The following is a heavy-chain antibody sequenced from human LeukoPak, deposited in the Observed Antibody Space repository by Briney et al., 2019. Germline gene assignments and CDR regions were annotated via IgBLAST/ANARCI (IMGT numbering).Heavy chain of an antibody. CDR2: ITLNGGST. V-gene: IGHV3-20*04. CDR1: GFKFDDYG. J-gene: IGHJ4*02. D-gene: IGHD6-19*01. CDR3: ARVLTLGIAVAGYYFDY. Sequence: PGGSLRLSCEASGFKFDDYGMTWVRQAPGKGLEWVSGITLNGGSTGYAESVKGRFTISRDNAKNALYLQMNSLRAEDTALYYCARVLTLGIAVAGYYFDYWGQGTLVTVSS.